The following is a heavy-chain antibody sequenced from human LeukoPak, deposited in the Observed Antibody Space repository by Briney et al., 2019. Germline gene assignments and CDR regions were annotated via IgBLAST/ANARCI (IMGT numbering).Heavy chain of an antibody. CDR3: FIPPSSCTNGVCYQLGAFDI. Sequence: GGSLRLSCAASGFTFSSYAMSWVRQAPGKGLEWVSAISGSGGSAYYADSVKGRFTISRDNSKNTLYLQMNSLRAEDTAVYYCFIPPSSCTNGVCYQLGAFDIWGQGTMVTVSS. V-gene: IGHV3-23*01. D-gene: IGHD2-8*01. CDR1: GFTFSSYA. CDR2: ISGSGGSA. J-gene: IGHJ3*02.